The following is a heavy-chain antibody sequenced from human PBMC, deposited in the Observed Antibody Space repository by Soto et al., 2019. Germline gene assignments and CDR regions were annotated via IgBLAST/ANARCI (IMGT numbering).Heavy chain of an antibody. V-gene: IGHV1-18*01. CDR2: ISTYTGNT. J-gene: IGHJ4*02. D-gene: IGHD3-10*01. CDR3: VRDVSVSSGSFGGY. Sequence: GPGLKKPGAAVRVSCKASGYPFDSYGLSWVRQAPGQGLEWMGWISTYTGNTDYPQRFQGRVTMDTDTSTSTAYLDLRSLTSDDTAVYYCVRDVSVSSGSFGGYWGQGTLVTVSS. CDR1: GYPFDSYG.